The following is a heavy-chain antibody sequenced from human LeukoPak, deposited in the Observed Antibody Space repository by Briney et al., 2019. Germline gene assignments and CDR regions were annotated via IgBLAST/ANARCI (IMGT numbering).Heavy chain of an antibody. CDR3: ARGSSIRFYCSSTSCYSRWFDP. D-gene: IGHD2-2*02. Sequence: SETLSLTCAVYGESFSGYYWSWIRQPPAKGLEWIGEINHSGSTNYNPSLKGRVTISVDTSKNQFSLKLSSVTAADTAVYYCARGSSIRFYCSSTSCYSRWFDPWGQGTLVTVSS. J-gene: IGHJ5*02. CDR2: INHSGST. CDR1: GESFSGYY. V-gene: IGHV4-34*01.